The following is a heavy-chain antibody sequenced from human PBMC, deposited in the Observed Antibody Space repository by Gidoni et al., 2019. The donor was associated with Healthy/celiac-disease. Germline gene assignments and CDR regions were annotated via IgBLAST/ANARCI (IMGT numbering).Heavy chain of an antibody. D-gene: IGHD3-9*01. V-gene: IGHV3-9*01. J-gene: IGHJ4*02. CDR1: GFTLDDYA. CDR2: ISWNSGSI. CDR3: AKDKGYDILTGAFDY. Sequence: EVQLVESGGGLVQPGRSLRLYCAASGFTLDDYAMHWVRQAPGKGLECVSGISWNSGSIGYADSVKRRFTISRDNAKNSLYLQMNSLRAEDTALYYCAKDKGYDILTGAFDYWGQGTLVTVSS.